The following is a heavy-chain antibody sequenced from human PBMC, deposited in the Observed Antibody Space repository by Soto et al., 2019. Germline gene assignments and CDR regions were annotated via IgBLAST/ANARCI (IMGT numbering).Heavy chain of an antibody. CDR2: IYYSGST. J-gene: IGHJ5*02. CDR1: GGSISSGDYY. D-gene: IGHD4-17*01. Sequence: PSETLSLTCTVSGGSISSGDYYWSWIRQPPGKGLEWIGYIYYSGSTYYNPSLKSRVTISVDTSKNQFSLKLSSVTAADTAVYYCARDYGDTNWFDPWGQGTLVTVS. V-gene: IGHV4-30-4*01. CDR3: ARDYGDTNWFDP.